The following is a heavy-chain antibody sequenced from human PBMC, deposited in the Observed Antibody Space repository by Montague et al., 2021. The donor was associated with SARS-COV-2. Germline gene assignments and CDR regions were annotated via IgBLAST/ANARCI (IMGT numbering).Heavy chain of an antibody. CDR2: IYTGGYV. CDR1: GDSISRYY. CDR3: ARAIWHLDV. J-gene: IGHJ2*01. V-gene: IGHV4-4*07. Sequence: SETLSLTCSVSGDSISRYYWSWIRQSEGKGLEWIGRIYTGGYVNYNPALQSRVSMSVDTSKSQVSLNVTSVTAADTAVYYCARAIWHLDVWGRGILVTVSS.